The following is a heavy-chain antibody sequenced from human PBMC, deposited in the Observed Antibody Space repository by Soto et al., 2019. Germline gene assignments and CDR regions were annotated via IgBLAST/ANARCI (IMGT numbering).Heavy chain of an antibody. D-gene: IGHD3-22*01. CDR2: INNNGGTT. CDR1: GFTFSSYA. J-gene: IGHJ4*02. V-gene: IGHV3-23*01. Sequence: GGSLRLSCAASGFTFSSYAMSWVRQAPGKGLKWVSAINNNGGTTYYADSVKGRFTISRDNSKNTLYLQMNSLRAEDTAVYYYAKFSYDSSGYLFDYWGQGTLVTVSS. CDR3: AKFSYDSSGYLFDY.